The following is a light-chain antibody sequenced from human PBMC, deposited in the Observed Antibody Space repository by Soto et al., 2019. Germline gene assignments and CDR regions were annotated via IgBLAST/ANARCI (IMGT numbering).Light chain of an antibody. CDR3: QHYNXYXEA. CDR1: QTISSW. Sequence: DIQMTQSPSTLSGSVGDRVTITCRASQTISSWLAWYQQKPGKAPKLLIYKASTLKSGVPSRFSGSGSGTEFTLTISSLQPDDFATXXXQHYNXYXEAFGQGTQLDIK. V-gene: IGKV1-5*03. J-gene: IGKJ1*01. CDR2: KAS.